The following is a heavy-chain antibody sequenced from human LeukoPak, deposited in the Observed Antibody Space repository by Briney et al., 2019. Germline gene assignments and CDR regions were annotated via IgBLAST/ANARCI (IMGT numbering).Heavy chain of an antibody. Sequence: QTLSLTCAISGDSVSSSTAAWTWIRQSPSRGLEWLGRTYYRSKWHNDYAVSVKSRITIDPDTSKNQFSLQLDSVTPEDTAVYYCASGNYAYYYWGQGTLVTVSS. CDR2: TYYRSKWHN. CDR3: ASGNYAYYY. D-gene: IGHD1-7*01. V-gene: IGHV6-1*01. CDR1: GDSVSSSTAA. J-gene: IGHJ4*02.